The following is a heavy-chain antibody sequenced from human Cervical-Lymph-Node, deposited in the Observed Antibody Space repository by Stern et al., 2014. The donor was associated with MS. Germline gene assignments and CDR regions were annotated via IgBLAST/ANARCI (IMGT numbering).Heavy chain of an antibody. CDR2: INSDGSTT. D-gene: IGHD6-13*01. V-gene: IGHV3-74*01. CDR1: GFTLSNYW. CDR3: AREPSSCMDV. Sequence: VQLVESGGGLVQPGGSLRLSCAASGFTLSNYWMHWVRQAPGKGLVWVSRINSDGSTTGYADSVKGRFTISRDNAKNTVYLQMNSLRAEDTAVYYCAREPSSCMDVWGQGTTVSVAS. J-gene: IGHJ6*02.